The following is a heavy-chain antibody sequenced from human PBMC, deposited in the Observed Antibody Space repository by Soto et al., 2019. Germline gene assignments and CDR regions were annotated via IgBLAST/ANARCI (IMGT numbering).Heavy chain of an antibody. V-gene: IGHV1-18*01. CDR1: GYTFTSYG. Sequence: QVQLVQSGAEVKKPGASVRVSCKASGYTFTSYGICWVRQAPGQGLAWMGWISAYNGNTNYAQKLQGRVTMTTDTSTRTAYMELRSLRSDGTAVYYCARDKPPLSTGYSSGWYYFDYWGQGTLVTVSS. CDR2: ISAYNGNT. D-gene: IGHD6-19*01. J-gene: IGHJ4*02. CDR3: ARDKPPLSTGYSSGWYYFDY.